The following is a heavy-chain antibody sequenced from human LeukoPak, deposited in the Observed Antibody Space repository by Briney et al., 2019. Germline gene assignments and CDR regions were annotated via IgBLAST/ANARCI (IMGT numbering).Heavy chain of an antibody. J-gene: IGHJ4*02. D-gene: IGHD2-2*01. CDR1: GFSLSTSGVG. Sequence: ESGPTLVKPTQTLTLTCTFSGFSLSTSGVGVGWIRQPPGKALEWLALIYWNDDKRYSPSLKSRLTITKDTSKNQLVLTMTNMDPVDTATYYCAHNGVYCSSTSCYDYWGQGTLVTVSS. V-gene: IGHV2-5*01. CDR2: IYWNDDK. CDR3: AHNGVYCSSTSCYDY.